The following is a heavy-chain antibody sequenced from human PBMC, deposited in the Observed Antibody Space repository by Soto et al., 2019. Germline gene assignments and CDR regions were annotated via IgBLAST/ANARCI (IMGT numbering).Heavy chain of an antibody. V-gene: IGHV3-33*01. CDR3: VRDDDYEANAFDY. CDR2: IWDDGIRK. D-gene: IGHD3-22*01. J-gene: IGHJ4*02. Sequence: GGSLRLSCAASGFTFSRYGMHWVRQDPGKGLEWVALIWDDGIRKVYVDSVKGRFTISRDNSKNTLDLQMNSLRAEDTAVYYCVRDDDYEANAFDYWGPGTLVTVSS. CDR1: GFTFSRYG.